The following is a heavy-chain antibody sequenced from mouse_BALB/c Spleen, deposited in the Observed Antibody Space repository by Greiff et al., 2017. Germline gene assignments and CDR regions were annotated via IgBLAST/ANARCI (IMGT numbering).Heavy chain of an antibody. CDR3: ARLLPFAY. CDR2: INPGSGGT. CDR1: GYAFTNYL. D-gene: IGHD1-1*01. V-gene: IGHV1-54*01. J-gene: IGHJ3*01. Sequence: VKLQESGAELVRPGTSVKVSCKASGYAFTNYLIEWVKQRPGQGLEWIGVINPGSGGTNYNEKFKGKATLTADKSSSTAYMQLSSLTSDDSAVYFCARLLPFAYWGQGTLVTVSA.